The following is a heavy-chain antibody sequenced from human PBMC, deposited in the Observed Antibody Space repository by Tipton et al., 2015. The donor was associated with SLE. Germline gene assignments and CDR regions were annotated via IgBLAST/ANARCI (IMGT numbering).Heavy chain of an antibody. CDR1: GGSISSYY. V-gene: IGHV4-4*07. CDR2: IYSSGNT. CDR3: AREDVGYCNGGSCPYYVDY. J-gene: IGHJ4*02. D-gene: IGHD2-15*01. Sequence: TLSLTCTVSGGSISSYYWSWIWQPAGKGLGWIGRIYSSGNTNYKPSLKSRLTLSVDMSKNQFSLRLSSVTAADTAVYYCAREDVGYCNGGSCPYYVDYWGQGTLVTVSS.